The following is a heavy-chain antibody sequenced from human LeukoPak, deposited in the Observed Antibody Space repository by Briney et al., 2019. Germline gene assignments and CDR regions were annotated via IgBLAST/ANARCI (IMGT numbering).Heavy chain of an antibody. CDR1: GGSISSGGYY. CDR3: ARDRIQHYGMDV. Sequence: KASQTLSLTCTVSGGSISSGGYYWSWIRQHPGKGLEWIGYIYYSGSTYYNPSLKSRVTISVDTSKNQFSLKLSSATAADTAVYYCARDRIQHYGMDVWGQGTTVTVSS. J-gene: IGHJ6*02. V-gene: IGHV4-31*03. D-gene: IGHD5-18*01. CDR2: IYYSGST.